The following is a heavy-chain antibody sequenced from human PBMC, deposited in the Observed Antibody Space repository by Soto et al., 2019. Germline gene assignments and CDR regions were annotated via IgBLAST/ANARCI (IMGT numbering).Heavy chain of an antibody. CDR2: IIPIFGTA. V-gene: IGHV1-69*01. CDR1: GGTFSSYA. CDR3: ASALLLYYDTPAAFDI. Sequence: QVQLVQSGAEVKKPGSSVKVSCKASGGTFSSYAISWVRQAPGQGLECMGGIIPIFGTANYAQKFQGRVTITADESTSTAYIELSSLRSEDTAVYYCASALLLYYDTPAAFDIWGQGTMVIVSS. D-gene: IGHD3-22*01. J-gene: IGHJ3*02.